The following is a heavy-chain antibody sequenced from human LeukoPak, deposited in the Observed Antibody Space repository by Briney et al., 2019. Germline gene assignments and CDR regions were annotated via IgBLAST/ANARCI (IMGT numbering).Heavy chain of an antibody. CDR3: ARRRGYSYATYYFDY. CDR1: GYSFISYW. V-gene: IGHV5-51*01. D-gene: IGHD5-18*01. J-gene: IGHJ4*02. CDR2: IYPGDSDT. Sequence: GESLKISCKGSGYSFISYWIGWVRQMPGKGLEWMGIIYPGDSDTRYSPSFQGQVTISADKSISTAYLQWSSLKASDTAMYYCARRRGYSYATYYFDYWGQGTLVTVSS.